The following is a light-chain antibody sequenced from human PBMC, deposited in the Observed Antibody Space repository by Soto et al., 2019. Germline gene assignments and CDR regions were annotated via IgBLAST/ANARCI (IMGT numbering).Light chain of an antibody. V-gene: IGKV1-39*01. CDR3: QQSYNTPLT. CDR2: TAS. CDR1: QNIATY. J-gene: IGKJ4*01. Sequence: DIQMTQSPSSLSASVGDRVTITCRASQNIATYLNWYQQTPGKAPKLLIYTASTLQSGVPSRFSGSGSGTDFTLTISSLQPEDFATFCCQQSYNTPLTFGGGTKVEI.